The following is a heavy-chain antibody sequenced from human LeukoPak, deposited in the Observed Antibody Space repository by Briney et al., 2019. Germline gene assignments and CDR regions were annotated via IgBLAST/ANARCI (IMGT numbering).Heavy chain of an antibody. Sequence: PGGSLRLSCAASGFTSSSYWMTWVRQAPGKGLEWVANIKQDGSEKYYVDSVKGRFTISRDNAKKSLYLQMNSLRAEDTAVYYCAKVPPTRVDYWGQGTLVTVSS. V-gene: IGHV3-7*03. CDR3: AKVPPTRVDY. D-gene: IGHD5-24*01. CDR1: GFTSSSYW. J-gene: IGHJ4*02. CDR2: IKQDGSEK.